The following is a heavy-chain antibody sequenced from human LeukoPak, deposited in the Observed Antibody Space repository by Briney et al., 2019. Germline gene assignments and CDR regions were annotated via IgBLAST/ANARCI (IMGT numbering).Heavy chain of an antibody. J-gene: IGHJ4*02. V-gene: IGHV1-24*01. CDR3: ATGPVAWTAGFDY. Sequence: ASVKVSCKVSGYTVTELSMQWVRQAPGKGLEWMGGFDPEDGEKMYAQKFQGRVTMTEDTSTDTAYMELSSLRSEDTAVYYCATGPVAWTAGFDYWGQGTLVTVSP. D-gene: IGHD3/OR15-3a*01. CDR2: FDPEDGEK. CDR1: GYTVTELS.